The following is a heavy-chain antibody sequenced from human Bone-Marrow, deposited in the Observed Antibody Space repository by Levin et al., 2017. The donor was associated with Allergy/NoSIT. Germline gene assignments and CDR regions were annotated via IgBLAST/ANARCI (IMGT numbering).Heavy chain of an antibody. CDR2: ISSSGSTI. D-gene: IGHD3-16*02. V-gene: IGHV3-48*03. CDR3: ARVFMITFGGVIAYDAFDI. CDR1: GFTFSSYE. J-gene: IGHJ3*02. Sequence: GGSLRLSCAASGFTFSSYEMNWVRQAPGKGLEWVSYISSSGSTIYYADSVKGRFTISRDNAKNSLYLQMNSLRAEDTAVYYCARVFMITFGGVIAYDAFDIWGQGTMVTVSS.